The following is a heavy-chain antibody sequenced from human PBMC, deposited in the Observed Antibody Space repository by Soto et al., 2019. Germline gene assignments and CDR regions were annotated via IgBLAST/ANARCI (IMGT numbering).Heavy chain of an antibody. D-gene: IGHD2-2*01. CDR2: IDPRNGGT. V-gene: IGHV1-2*02. J-gene: IGHJ4*02. CDR3: ARVRYRNVIHA. CDR1: GYTFSDYY. Sequence: QEQLVQSESDVKKPGASVTVSCKASGYTFSDYYIHWVRQAPGQGLEWMGWIDPRNGGTKYAQKFQDRFSVTTDTSTSTASMELRRLRSDDTAVFFCARVRYRNVIHAWGQGTVVTVSS.